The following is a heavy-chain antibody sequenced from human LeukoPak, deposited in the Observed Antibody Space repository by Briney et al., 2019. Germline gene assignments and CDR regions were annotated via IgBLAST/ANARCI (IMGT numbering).Heavy chain of an antibody. CDR2: ISYDGSNK. CDR3: ARDDNVAGVDY. CDR1: GFTFSSYA. D-gene: IGHD2-21*01. J-gene: IGHJ4*02. Sequence: PGRSLRLSCAASGFTFSSYAMHWVRQAPGKGLEWVAVISYDGSNKYYADSVKGRFTISRDNSKNTLYLQMNSLRAEDTAVYYCARDDNVAGVDYWGQGTLVTVSS. V-gene: IGHV3-30-3*01.